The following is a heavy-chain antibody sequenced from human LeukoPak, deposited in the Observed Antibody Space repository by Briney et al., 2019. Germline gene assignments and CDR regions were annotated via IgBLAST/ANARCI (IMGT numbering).Heavy chain of an antibody. CDR1: GFTFTDYY. D-gene: IGHD3-10*01. J-gene: IGHJ4*02. Sequence: GGSLRLSCAASGFTFTDYYMTWIRQAPGKGLEWVSYISSTSTYTNYADSVKGRFTISRDNAKTSLYLQMNSLRAEDTAVYYCARADSTYGSGSYLYGYWGQGTLVTVSS. V-gene: IGHV3-11*03. CDR2: ISSTSTYT. CDR3: ARADSTYGSGSYLYGY.